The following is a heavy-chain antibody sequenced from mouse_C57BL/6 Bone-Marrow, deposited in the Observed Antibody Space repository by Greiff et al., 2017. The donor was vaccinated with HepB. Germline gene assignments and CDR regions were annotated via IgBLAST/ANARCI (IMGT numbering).Heavy chain of an antibody. CDR1: GYTFTSYW. J-gene: IGHJ4*01. CDR3: ARWLGAMDY. V-gene: IGHV1-59*01. D-gene: IGHD3-3*01. CDR2: IDPSDSYT. Sequence: QVQLQQPGAELVRPGTSVKLSCKASGYTFTSYWMHWVKQRPGQGLEWIGVIDPSDSYTNSNQKFKGKATLTVDTSSSTAYMQLSSLTSEDSAVYYCARWLGAMDYWGQGTSVTVSS.